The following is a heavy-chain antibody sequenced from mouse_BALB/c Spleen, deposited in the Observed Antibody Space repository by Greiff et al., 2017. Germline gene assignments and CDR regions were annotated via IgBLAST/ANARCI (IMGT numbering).Heavy chain of an antibody. V-gene: IGHV14-3*02. CDR3: AYLLWLRRHFDY. J-gene: IGHJ2*01. CDR2: IDPANGNT. Sequence: VQLQQSGAELVKPGASVKLSCTASGFNIKDTYMHWVKQRPEQGLEWIGRIDPANGNTKYDPKFQGKATITADTSSNTAYLQLSSLTSEDTAVYYCAYLLWLRRHFDYWGQGTTLTVSS. CDR1: GFNIKDTY. D-gene: IGHD2-2*01.